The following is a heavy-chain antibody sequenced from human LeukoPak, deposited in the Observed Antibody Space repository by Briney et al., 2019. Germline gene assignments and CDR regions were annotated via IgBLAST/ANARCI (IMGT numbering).Heavy chain of an antibody. CDR3: ARFMYYYDSSGKGDY. J-gene: IGHJ4*02. Sequence: GGSLRLSCAASGFTFSSYSMNWVRQAPGKGLEWVSYISSSSSTIYYADSVKGRFTISRDNAKNSLYLQMNSLRAEDTAVYYCARFMYYYDSSGKGDYWGQGTLVTVSS. CDR2: ISSSSSTI. CDR1: GFTFSSYS. D-gene: IGHD3-22*01. V-gene: IGHV3-48*01.